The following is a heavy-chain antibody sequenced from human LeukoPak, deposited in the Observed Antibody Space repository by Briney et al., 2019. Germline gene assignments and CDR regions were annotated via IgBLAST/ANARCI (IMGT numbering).Heavy chain of an antibody. J-gene: IGHJ4*02. V-gene: IGHV4-59*08. CDR3: ATWGIAVAGTFDY. D-gene: IGHD6-19*01. CDR1: GGSISSSY. CDR2: IYYSGST. Sequence: TTSETLSLTCTVSGGSISSSYWSWIRQPPGKGLEWIGYIYYSGSTNYGPSFKSRVAISVDTSKNQFSLKLSSVTAADTAVYYCATWGIAVAGTFDYWGQGTLVTVSS.